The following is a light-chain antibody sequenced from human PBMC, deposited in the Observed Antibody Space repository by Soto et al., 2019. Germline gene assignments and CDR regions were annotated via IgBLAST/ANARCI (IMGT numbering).Light chain of an antibody. Sequence: EIVLTQSPDTLSLSPGERATLSCRASQSVLSNYLAWYQQKPGQAPRLLIYGTSRRVTGIPDRFSGSGSGTEFPLTIRNLEPEDVAMYYCHQYGISPPGYTFAQGTKLEI. V-gene: IGKV3-20*01. CDR2: GTS. CDR3: HQYGISPPGYT. J-gene: IGKJ2*01. CDR1: QSVLSNY.